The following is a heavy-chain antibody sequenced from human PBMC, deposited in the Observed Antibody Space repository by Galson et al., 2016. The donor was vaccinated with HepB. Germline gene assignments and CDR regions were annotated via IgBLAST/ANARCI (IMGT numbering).Heavy chain of an antibody. Sequence: SVKVSCKASGFTFTSYGISWVRQAPGQGLEWMGWIRTYNGDTNYPQKFLGRVTMTTDTSTSTAYMELRSLRSDDTAVYYCVRDGISSGWYLGWFDPWGQGTLVTVSS. CDR1: GFTFTSYG. J-gene: IGHJ5*02. CDR3: VRDGISSGWYLGWFDP. V-gene: IGHV1-18*01. D-gene: IGHD6-19*01. CDR2: IRTYNGDT.